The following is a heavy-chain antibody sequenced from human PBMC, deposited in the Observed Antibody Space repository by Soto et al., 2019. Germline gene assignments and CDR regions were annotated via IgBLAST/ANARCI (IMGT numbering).Heavy chain of an antibody. CDR2: ISDTGTRT. D-gene: IGHD4-4*01. CDR1: GFTFSSAA. CDR3: AKSLDIHYKNWFDP. V-gene: IGHV3-23*01. J-gene: IGHJ5*02. Sequence: PGGSLRLSCLAAGFTFSSAAMNWVRQAPGKGLEWVSIISDTGTRTHYADSVKGRFTISRDNSKNTLYLDMNSLRAEDTAVYYCAKSLDIHYKNWFDPWGQGTLVTVSS.